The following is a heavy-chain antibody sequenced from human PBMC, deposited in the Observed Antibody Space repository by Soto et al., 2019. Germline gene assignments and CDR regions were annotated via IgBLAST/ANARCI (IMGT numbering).Heavy chain of an antibody. D-gene: IGHD2-8*01. CDR2: AYYSGST. Sequence: SETLSLTCSVSGGSISHYYWSWIRQSPGKGLGWIGYAYYSGSTDYNPSLKSRVTMAVDTSKNQVSLKLNSVTTADTAVYYCARDRSTYGGGGTGEVKENWFDPWGPGTLVTVS. J-gene: IGHJ5*02. CDR1: GGSISHYY. V-gene: IGHV4-59*01. CDR3: ARDRSTYGGGGTGEVKENWFDP.